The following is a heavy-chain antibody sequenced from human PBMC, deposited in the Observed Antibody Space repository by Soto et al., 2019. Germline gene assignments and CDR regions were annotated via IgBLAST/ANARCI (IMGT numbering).Heavy chain of an antibody. Sequence: GGSLRLSCAASGFTFSSYGMHWVRQAPGKGLEWVAVISYDGSNKYYADSVKGRFTISRDNSKNTLYLQMNSLRAEDTAVYYCAKDRFEYCSGGSCYSGSPYFDYWGQGTLVTVSS. CDR2: ISYDGSNK. V-gene: IGHV3-30*18. CDR3: AKDRFEYCSGGSCYSGSPYFDY. J-gene: IGHJ4*02. D-gene: IGHD2-15*01. CDR1: GFTFSSYG.